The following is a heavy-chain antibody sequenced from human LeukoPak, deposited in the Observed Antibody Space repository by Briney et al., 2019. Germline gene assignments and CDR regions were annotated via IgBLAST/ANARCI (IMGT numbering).Heavy chain of an antibody. D-gene: IGHD5-18*01. CDR3: ARYRANTENFDY. V-gene: IGHV4-31*03. Sequence: PSQTLSLTCTVSGGSISSGGYYWSWIRQHPGKGLEWIGYIYYSGSTYYNPSLKSRVTISVDTSKNQFSLKLSSVTAADTAVYYCARYRANTENFDYWGQGTLVTVSS. CDR2: IYYSGST. CDR1: GGSISSGGYY. J-gene: IGHJ4*02.